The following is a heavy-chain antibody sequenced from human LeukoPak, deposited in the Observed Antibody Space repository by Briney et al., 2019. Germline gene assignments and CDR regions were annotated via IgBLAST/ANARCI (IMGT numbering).Heavy chain of an antibody. Sequence: GGSLRPSCAASGFTFSSYAMHWVRQAPGKGLEWVAAISYDGSNKYYADSVKGRFTISRDNSKNTLYLQMNSLRAEDTAVYYCARRGYGDYGGFDYWGQGTLVTVSS. V-gene: IGHV3-30*04. D-gene: IGHD4-17*01. CDR3: ARRGYGDYGGFDY. CDR2: ISYDGSNK. J-gene: IGHJ4*02. CDR1: GFTFSSYA.